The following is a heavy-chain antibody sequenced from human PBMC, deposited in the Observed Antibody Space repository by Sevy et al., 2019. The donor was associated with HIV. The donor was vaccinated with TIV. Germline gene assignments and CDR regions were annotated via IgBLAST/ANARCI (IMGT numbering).Heavy chain of an antibody. D-gene: IGHD3-10*01. V-gene: IGHV1-18*01. J-gene: IGHJ6*02. CDR2: ISAYNGNT. CDR1: GYTFTSYG. CDR3: AARRGGITMVRESIYYYYGMDV. Sequence: ASVKVSCKASGYTFTSYGISWVRQAPGQGLEWMGWISAYNGNTNYARKLQDRVTMTTDTSTSTAYMELRSLRSDDTAVYYCAARRGGITMVRESIYYYYGMDVWGQGTTVTVSS.